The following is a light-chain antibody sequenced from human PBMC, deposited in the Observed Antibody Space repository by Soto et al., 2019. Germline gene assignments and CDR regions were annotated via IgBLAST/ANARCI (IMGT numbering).Light chain of an antibody. CDR1: QSVSSSY. CDR2: GAS. V-gene: IGKV3-20*01. J-gene: IGKJ2*01. CDR3: QNYSSPSYT. Sequence: EIVLTQSPGTLSLSPGETATLSCRASQSVSSSYLAWYQQNPGQAPRLLIYGASSRSTGIPDRFSGSGSGRYFSATISRLETEDFEVYFCQNYSSPSYTFGQGTKLEIK.